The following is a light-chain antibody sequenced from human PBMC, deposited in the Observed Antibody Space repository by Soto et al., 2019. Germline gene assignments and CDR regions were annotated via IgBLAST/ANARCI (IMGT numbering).Light chain of an antibody. J-gene: IGKJ2*01. CDR2: AAS. V-gene: IGKV1-8*01. CDR3: QQYYSFPRT. Sequence: IQMTQSPSTVSASVGDAVTITCRASQSISTWLAWYQQKPGKAPELLIYAASTLQSGVPSRFSGSGSGTDFTLTISCLQSEDFATYYCQQYYSFPRTFGQGTKLEIK. CDR1: QSISTW.